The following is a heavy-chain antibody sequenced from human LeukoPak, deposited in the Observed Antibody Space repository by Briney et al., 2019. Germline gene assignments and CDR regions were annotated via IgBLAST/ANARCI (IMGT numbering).Heavy chain of an antibody. V-gene: IGHV4-31*03. CDR1: GGSISSGGYY. Sequence: SQILSLTCTVSGGSISSGGYYWSWLRQHPGKGLEWIGYIYYSGSTYYNPSLKSRVTISVDTSKNQFSLKLSSVTAADTAVYYCAREHAGPPYFDYWGQGTLVTVSS. CDR2: IYYSGST. CDR3: AREHAGPPYFDY. D-gene: IGHD2-8*01. J-gene: IGHJ4*02.